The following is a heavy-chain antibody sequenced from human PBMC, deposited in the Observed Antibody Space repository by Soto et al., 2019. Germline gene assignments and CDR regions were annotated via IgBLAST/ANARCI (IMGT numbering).Heavy chain of an antibody. CDR2: IKSDGSYT. Sequence: EVQLVESGGGLVQPGGSLRLSCAASGFTFNTYWMQWVRQAPGKGLVWVSRIKSDGSYTNYAESVKGRFTISSDNAKNTLFLQMNSLGAEDTALYYCATGGSGYFTYWGQGTLVTVSS. CDR3: ATGGSGYFTY. CDR1: GFTFNTYW. D-gene: IGHD2-2*03. J-gene: IGHJ4*02. V-gene: IGHV3-74*01.